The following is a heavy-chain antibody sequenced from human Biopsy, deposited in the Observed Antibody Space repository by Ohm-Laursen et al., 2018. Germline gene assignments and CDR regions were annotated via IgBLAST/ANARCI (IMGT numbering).Heavy chain of an antibody. J-gene: IGHJ4*02. Sequence: TLSLTCTVSGGSLNFYYWSWIRQPPGQGLEWIGYMYYSGSTKYSPSLKNRVTVSFDTSRNQFSLKLTSMTPADTAVYYCVRGRSPATYWGQGALVSVSS. V-gene: IGHV4-59*01. CDR2: MYYSGST. CDR3: VRGRSPATY. D-gene: IGHD3-16*01. CDR1: GGSLNFYY.